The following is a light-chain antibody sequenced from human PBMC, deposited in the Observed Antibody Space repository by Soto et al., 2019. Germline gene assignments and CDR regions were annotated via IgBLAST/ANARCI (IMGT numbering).Light chain of an antibody. V-gene: IGKV3-11*01. CDR2: DAS. J-gene: IGKJ1*01. CDR1: QSVSSY. Sequence: EIVLKQSPATLSLSPGEIATLYCRASQSVSSYLAWYQQKPGQAPRLLIYDASNRATGIPARFSGSGSGTDFTLTISSLEPEDFAVYYCQQRSKWPWTFGQGTKVDIK. CDR3: QQRSKWPWT.